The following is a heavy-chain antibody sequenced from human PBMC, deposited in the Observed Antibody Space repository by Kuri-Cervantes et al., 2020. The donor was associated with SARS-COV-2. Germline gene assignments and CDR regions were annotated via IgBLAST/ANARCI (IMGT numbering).Heavy chain of an antibody. D-gene: IGHD2-8*01. J-gene: IGHJ4*02. CDR2: IIPILDIA. V-gene: IGHV1-69*04. Sequence: SVKVSCKASGYTFTGYYMHWVRQAPGQELEWMGRIIPILDIANYAQKFQGRVTITADKSTSTAYMELSSLRSEDTAVYYCARDDCTNGVCWIDYWGQGTLVTVSS. CDR3: ARDDCTNGVCWIDY. CDR1: GYTFTGYY.